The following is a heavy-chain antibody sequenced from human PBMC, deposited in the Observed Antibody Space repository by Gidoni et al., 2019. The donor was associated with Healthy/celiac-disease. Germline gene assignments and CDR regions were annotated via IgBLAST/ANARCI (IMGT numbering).Heavy chain of an antibody. CDR3: ARSGRTYYYDSSGYSYYFDY. V-gene: IGHV3-48*02. CDR1: GFPFSSYS. Sequence: EVQLVESGGGLVQPGGSLRLSCAASGFPFSSYSMNWVRQVPGKGLEWVSYISSSSSTIYYADSVKGRFTISRDNAKNSLYLQMNSLRDEDTAVYYCARSGRTYYYDSSGYSYYFDYWGQGTLVTVSS. D-gene: IGHD3-22*01. CDR2: ISSSSSTI. J-gene: IGHJ4*02.